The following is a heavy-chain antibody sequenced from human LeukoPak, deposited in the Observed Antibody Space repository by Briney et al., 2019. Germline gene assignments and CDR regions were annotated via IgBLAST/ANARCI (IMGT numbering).Heavy chain of an antibody. D-gene: IGHD3-3*01. Sequence: SETLSLTCTVSGGSISSYYWSWIRHPPGKGLDWIGYIYASGSTSYNPSLKSRVTISVDTSKIQFSLKLSSVTAADTAVYYCARGGYDFWSTFYILCYWGQGTLVTVSS. CDR3: ARGGYDFWSTFYILCY. CDR2: IYASGST. CDR1: GGSISSYY. J-gene: IGHJ4*02. V-gene: IGHV4-4*09.